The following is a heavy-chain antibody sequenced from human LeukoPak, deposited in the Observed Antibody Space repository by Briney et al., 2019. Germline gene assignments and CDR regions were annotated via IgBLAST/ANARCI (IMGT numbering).Heavy chain of an antibody. CDR1: GFTFDDYT. CDR3: AKGSYGFYFDY. V-gene: IGHV3-43*01. CDR2: ISWDGGGT. J-gene: IGHJ4*02. Sequence: GGSLRLSCAASGFTFDDYTMHWVRQAPGKGLEWVSLISWDGGGTYYADSVKGRFTISRDNSKNSLYLQMNSLRTEDTALYYCAKGSYGFYFDYWGRGTLVTVSS. D-gene: IGHD3-10*01.